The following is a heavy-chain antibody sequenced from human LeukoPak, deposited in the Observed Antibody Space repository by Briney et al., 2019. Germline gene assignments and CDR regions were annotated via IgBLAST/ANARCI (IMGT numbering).Heavy chain of an antibody. CDR3: ARITYDFWSGYYMPDDP. J-gene: IGHJ5*02. CDR1: GYTFTGYG. D-gene: IGHD3-3*01. CDR2: ISVHNGNT. V-gene: IGHV1-18*01. Sequence: ASVKVSCKASGYTFTGYGISWVRQAPGQGLEWMGWISVHNGNTDYAQKLRGRVTMTTDTSTSTAYMELRSLRSDDTAVYYCARITYDFWSGYYMPDDPWGQGTLVTVSS.